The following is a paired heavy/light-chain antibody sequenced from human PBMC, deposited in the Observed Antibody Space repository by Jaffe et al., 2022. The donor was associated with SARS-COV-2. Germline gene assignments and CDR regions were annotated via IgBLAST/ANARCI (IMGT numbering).Heavy chain of an antibody. CDR1: GFTFSSYW. D-gene: IGHD6-13*01. J-gene: IGHJ4*02. Sequence: EVQLVESGGGLVQPGGYLRLSCAASGFTFSSYWMSWVRQAPGKGLEWVANIKQDGSEKYYVDSVKGRFTISRDNAKNSLYLEMNSLGAEDTAVYYCARAGIWQQLVVGGIDYWGQGTLVTVSS. CDR2: IKQDGSEK. V-gene: IGHV3-7*01. CDR3: ARAGIWQQLVVGGIDY.
Light chain of an antibody. J-gene: IGLJ3*02. CDR3: YSTDSSGNHWV. Sequence: SYELTQPPSVSVSPGQTARITCSGDALPRNFAYWYQQKSGQAPVLVIYEDSKRPSGIPERFSGSSSGTMATLTISGAQVEDEADYYCYSTDSSGNHWVFGGGTKLTVL. CDR1: ALPRNF. CDR2: EDS. V-gene: IGLV3-10*01.